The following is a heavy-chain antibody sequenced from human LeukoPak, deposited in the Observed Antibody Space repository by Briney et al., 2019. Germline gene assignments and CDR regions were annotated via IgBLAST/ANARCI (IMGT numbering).Heavy chain of an antibody. CDR1: GFTFSSYS. V-gene: IGHV3-21*04. CDR3: AKDLSSYGYEGLDY. CDR2: ISGSSSYI. D-gene: IGHD5-18*01. Sequence: GGSLRLSCAASGFTFSSYSMNWVRQAPGKGLEWVSSISGSSSYIYYADSVKGRFTISRDNAKNSLYLQMNSLRAEDMALYYCAKDLSSYGYEGLDYWGQGTLVTVSS. J-gene: IGHJ4*02.